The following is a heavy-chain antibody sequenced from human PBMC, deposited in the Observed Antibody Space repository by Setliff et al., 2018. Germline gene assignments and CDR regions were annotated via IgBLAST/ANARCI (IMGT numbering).Heavy chain of an antibody. J-gene: IGHJ4*02. Sequence: GGSLRLSCAASGFTLSDHYMDRVRQAPGKGLAWVGLIRKKTKSYSTDYAASVKGRFTMSRDDLKNSVDLQMNSLKTEDTAVYYCTTAPLAAASTCWGQGTLVTVSS. CDR1: GFTLSDHY. CDR3: TTAPLAAASTC. CDR2: IRKKTKSYST. V-gene: IGHV3-72*01. D-gene: IGHD6-13*01.